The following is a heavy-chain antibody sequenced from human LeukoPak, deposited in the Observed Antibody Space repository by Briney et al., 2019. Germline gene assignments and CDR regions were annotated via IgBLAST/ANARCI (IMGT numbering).Heavy chain of an antibody. V-gene: IGHV4-39*07. CDR1: SGSIGRSSYY. Sequence: SETLSLTCTVSSGSIGRSSYYWGWIRQPPGKGLEWIGNIYYSGSTNYNPSLKSRVTISVETSKNQFSLKLSSVTAADTAVYYCARVTGYTIEDYFDYWGQRTLVTVSS. J-gene: IGHJ4*02. CDR2: IYYSGST. CDR3: ARVTGYTIEDYFDY. D-gene: IGHD3-9*01.